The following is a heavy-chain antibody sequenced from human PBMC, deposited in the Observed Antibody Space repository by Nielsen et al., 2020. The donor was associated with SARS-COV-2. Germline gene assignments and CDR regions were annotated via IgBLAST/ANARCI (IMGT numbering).Heavy chain of an antibody. V-gene: IGHV3-74*01. CDR3: ARADYYDSSGAFDI. J-gene: IGHJ3*02. D-gene: IGHD3-22*01. CDR1: GFTFSSYN. Sequence: GESLKISCAASGFTFSSYNMNWVRQAPGKGLVWVSRVISDGTMAYYADSVKGRFTISRDNAKNTLFLQMNSLRGEDTAVYYCARADYYDSSGAFDIWGQGTLVTVS. CDR2: VISDGTMA.